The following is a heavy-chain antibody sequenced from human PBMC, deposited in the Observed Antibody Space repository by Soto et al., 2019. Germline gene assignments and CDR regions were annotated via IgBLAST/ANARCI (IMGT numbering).Heavy chain of an antibody. J-gene: IGHJ4*02. CDR2: IIPIFGTA. CDR3: ARGAVAGAIDY. V-gene: IGHV1-69*13. D-gene: IGHD6-19*01. CDR1: GGTFSSYA. Sequence: ASVKVSCKASGGTFSSYAISWVRQAPGQGLEWMGGIIPIFGTANYAQKFQGRVTITADESTSTAYMERSSLRSEDTAVYYCARGAVAGAIDYWGQGTLVTVSS.